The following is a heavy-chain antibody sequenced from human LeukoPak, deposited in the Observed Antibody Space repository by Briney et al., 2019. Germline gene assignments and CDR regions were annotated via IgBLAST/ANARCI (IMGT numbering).Heavy chain of an antibody. Sequence: GGSLRLSCAASGFTFRSYGFHWVRQAPGKGLEWVAFIRYERNEKYYADSVKGRFTIARDNSKNTMSLQMSSLRAEDTVLYYCAKGSGNGYGSGPFDYWGQGTLVTVSS. D-gene: IGHD3-10*01. CDR3: AKGSGNGYGSGPFDY. V-gene: IGHV3-30*02. J-gene: IGHJ4*02. CDR2: IRYERNEK. CDR1: GFTFRSYG.